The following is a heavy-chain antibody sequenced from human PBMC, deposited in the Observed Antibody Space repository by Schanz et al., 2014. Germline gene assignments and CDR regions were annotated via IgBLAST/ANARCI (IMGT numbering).Heavy chain of an antibody. CDR1: GFTFSIYA. CDR3: AKDGPGGSGSYSADGGMDV. Sequence: VQLVESGGGLVQPGGSLRLSCSASGFTFSIYAMHWVRQAPGKGLEYVSAISGGGGTTYYTDSVKGRFTISRDNSKSTLYLQMNSLRAEDTAVYYCAKDGPGGSGSYSADGGMDVWGQGTTVTVSS. J-gene: IGHJ6*02. D-gene: IGHD3-10*01. CDR2: ISGGGGTT. V-gene: IGHV3-64*04.